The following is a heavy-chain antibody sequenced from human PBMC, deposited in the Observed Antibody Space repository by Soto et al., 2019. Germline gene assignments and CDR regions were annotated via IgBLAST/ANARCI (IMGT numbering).Heavy chain of an antibody. Sequence: QVQLVQSGAEVKKPGASVNISCEASGYTFISRALHWVRQAPGQRLEGMGWINPDNANTKYSQNLQGRVTFTRDTSATTAYMELSSLRSEDTAVYFCARDPGSGHYFDYWGQGTLVTVSS. CDR3: ARDPGSGHYFDY. V-gene: IGHV1-3*01. CDR1: GYTFISRA. CDR2: INPDNANT. J-gene: IGHJ4*02. D-gene: IGHD2-15*01.